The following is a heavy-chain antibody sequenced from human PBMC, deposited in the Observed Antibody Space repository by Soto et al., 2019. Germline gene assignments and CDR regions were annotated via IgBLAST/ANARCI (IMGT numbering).Heavy chain of an antibody. Sequence: PSETLSRICAVYGGSFSCYYWSWIRQPPGKGLEWIGEINRSGSTNDNPSLKSRVTISVGTSKNQFSLKLSSVTAADTAVYYCAREIGYYADYWGQGTLVTVSS. D-gene: IGHD3-10*01. CDR3: AREIGYYADY. CDR1: GGSFSCYY. J-gene: IGHJ4*02. V-gene: IGHV4-34*01. CDR2: INRSGST.